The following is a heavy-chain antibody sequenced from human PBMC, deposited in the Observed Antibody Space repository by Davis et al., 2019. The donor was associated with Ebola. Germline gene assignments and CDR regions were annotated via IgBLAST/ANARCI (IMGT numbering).Heavy chain of an antibody. D-gene: IGHD3-22*01. CDR2: IYHSGST. CDR1: GGSISSGSYY. J-gene: IGHJ4*02. Sequence: SETLSLTCTVSGGSISSGSYYWGWVRQPPGKGLEWIGSIYHSGSTYYNPSLKSRVTISVDTSKNQFSLKLSSVTAADTSVYYCARGSLSDSSPIDYWGQGTLVTVSS. CDR3: ARGSLSDSSPIDY. V-gene: IGHV4-39*01.